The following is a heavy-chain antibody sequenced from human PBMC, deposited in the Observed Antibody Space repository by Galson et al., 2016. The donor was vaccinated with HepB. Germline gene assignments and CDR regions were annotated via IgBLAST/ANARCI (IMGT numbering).Heavy chain of an antibody. D-gene: IGHD3-3*01. V-gene: IGHV5-51*01. CDR2: IYPDDSDA. Sequence: QSGAEVKTPGESLKISCKTSGYTFSNYWIAWVRQMPGKGLEWMGIIYPDDSDARYSPSFQAQVTFSGDRSIDTAYLQWSSLKASDSAMYFCARANYDVVSGHPQGYDYWGQGTLVTVSS. J-gene: IGHJ4*02. CDR3: ARANYDVVSGHPQGYDY. CDR1: GYTFSNYW.